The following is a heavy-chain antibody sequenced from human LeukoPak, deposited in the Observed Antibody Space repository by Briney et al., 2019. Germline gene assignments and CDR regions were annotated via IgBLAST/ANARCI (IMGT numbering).Heavy chain of an antibody. D-gene: IGHD6-13*01. Sequence: SETLSLTCAVYGGSFSGYSWSWIRQPAGKGLEWIGRIYSRGSTKYNPSLKSRVTMSLDTSKKQFSLKLRSVTAADTAVYYCARLINKPIAATGTGPFDHWGQGTLVTVSS. J-gene: IGHJ4*02. CDR2: IYSRGST. CDR1: GGSFSGYS. V-gene: IGHV4-59*10. CDR3: ARLINKPIAATGTGPFDH.